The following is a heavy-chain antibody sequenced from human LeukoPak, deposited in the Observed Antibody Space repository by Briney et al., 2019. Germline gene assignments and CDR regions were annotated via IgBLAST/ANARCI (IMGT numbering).Heavy chain of an antibody. CDR3: ARATGVRYYYYMDV. D-gene: IGHD7-27*01. J-gene: IGHJ6*03. V-gene: IGHV3-23*01. CDR1: GFTFSSYG. CDR2: ISGSGGSA. Sequence: GGSLRLSCAASGFTFSSYGMSWVRQAPGKGLEWVSAISGSGGSAYYADSVKGRFTISRDSSKNTLYLQMNSLRAEDTAVYYCARATGVRYYYYMDVWGKGTTVTVSS.